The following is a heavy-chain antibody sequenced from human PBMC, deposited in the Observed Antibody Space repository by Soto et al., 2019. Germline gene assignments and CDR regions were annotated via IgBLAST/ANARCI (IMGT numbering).Heavy chain of an antibody. CDR2: MNPNSGNT. D-gene: IGHD6-13*01. J-gene: IGHJ5*02. V-gene: IGHV1-8*01. CDR3: ARAAAAGNWFDP. CDR1: GYTFTGNH. Sequence: ASVKVSCKASGYTFTGNHMHWVRQAPGQGLEWMGWMNPNSGNTGYAQKFQGRVTMTRNTSISTAYMELSSLRSEDTAVYYCARAAAAGNWFDPWGQGTLVTVSS.